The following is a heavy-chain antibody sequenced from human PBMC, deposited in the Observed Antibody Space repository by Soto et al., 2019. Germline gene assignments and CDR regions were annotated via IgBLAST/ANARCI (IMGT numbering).Heavy chain of an antibody. CDR3: ARGRRSELGELPSFDY. Sequence: SETLPVPCAVYGGSFSGYYWSWIRQPPGKGLEWIGEINHSGSTNYNPSLKSRVTISVDTSKNQFSLKLSSVTAADTAVYYCARGRRSELGELPSFDYWGQGTLVTVSS. J-gene: IGHJ4*02. CDR1: GGSFSGYY. CDR2: INHSGST. D-gene: IGHD3-10*01. V-gene: IGHV4-34*01.